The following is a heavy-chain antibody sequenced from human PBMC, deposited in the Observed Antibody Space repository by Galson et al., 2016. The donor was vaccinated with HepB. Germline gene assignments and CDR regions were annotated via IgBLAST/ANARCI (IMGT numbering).Heavy chain of an antibody. D-gene: IGHD3-10*01. CDR1: GYTFTGYY. V-gene: IGHV1-2*02. Sequence: SVKVSCKASGYTFTGYYIHWVRQAPGQGLEWLGWINPKSGGTNYAQKFQGRVTMTRDTSISTAYMDVGSLRSDDTATYYCASHSPQDRWFGEPFDAFDVWGQGTMVSVST. CDR3: ASHSPQDRWFGEPFDAFDV. J-gene: IGHJ3*01. CDR2: INPKSGGT.